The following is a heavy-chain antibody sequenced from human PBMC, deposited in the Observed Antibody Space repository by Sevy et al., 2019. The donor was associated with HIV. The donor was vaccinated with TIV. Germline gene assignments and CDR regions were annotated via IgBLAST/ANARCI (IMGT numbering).Heavy chain of an antibody. CDR2: INPNSGGT. J-gene: IGHJ4*02. CDR3: ARDTRSGDYYDFWSGYWGYFDY. D-gene: IGHD3-3*01. V-gene: IGHV1-2*02. CDR1: GYTFTGYY. Sequence: ASVKVSCKASGYTFTGYYMHWVRQAPGQGLEWMGWINPNSGGTNYAQKFQGRVTMTRDTSISTAYMELSRLRSDDTAVYYCARDTRSGDYYDFWSGYWGYFDYWGQGTLVTVSS.